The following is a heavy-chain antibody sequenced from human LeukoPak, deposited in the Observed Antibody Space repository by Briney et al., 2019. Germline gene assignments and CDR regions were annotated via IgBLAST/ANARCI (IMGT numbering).Heavy chain of an antibody. D-gene: IGHD6-13*01. V-gene: IGHV3-7*01. J-gene: IGHJ3*02. Sequence: PGGSLRLSCAASGFTFSSYWMSWVRQAPGKGLEWVANIKQDGSEKYYVDSVKGRFTISRDNAKNSLYLQMNSLRAEDTAVYYCARMPGIAAAEGAFDIWDQGTMVTVSS. CDR1: GFTFSSYW. CDR2: IKQDGSEK. CDR3: ARMPGIAAAEGAFDI.